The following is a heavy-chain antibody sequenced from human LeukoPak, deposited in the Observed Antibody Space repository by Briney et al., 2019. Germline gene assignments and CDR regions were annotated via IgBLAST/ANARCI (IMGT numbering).Heavy chain of an antibody. J-gene: IGHJ5*02. V-gene: IGHV4-59*01. Sequence: PSETLSLTCTVSDGSISDSYWSWIRQSPGKGLEWIGYIFYTGFTHYNPSLESRVTISVDTSKKHFSLRLKPVTAADTAVYYCARDANGGNSWGWFDPWGQGTLVTVSS. CDR2: IFYTGFT. D-gene: IGHD4-23*01. CDR3: ARDANGGNSWGWFDP. CDR1: DGSISDSY.